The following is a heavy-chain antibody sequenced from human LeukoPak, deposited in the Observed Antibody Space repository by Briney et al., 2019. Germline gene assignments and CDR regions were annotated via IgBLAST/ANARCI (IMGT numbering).Heavy chain of an antibody. D-gene: IGHD3-10*01. CDR3: ARDHFGKYFQH. CDR2: ISYDGSNK. J-gene: IGHJ1*01. V-gene: IGHV3-30-3*01. Sequence: PGRSLRLSCAASGFTFSSYAMHWVRQAPGKGLEWVAVISYDGSNKYYADSVKGRFTISRDNSKNTLYLQMNSLRAEDTAVYYCARDHFGKYFQHWGQGTLVTVSS. CDR1: GFTFSSYA.